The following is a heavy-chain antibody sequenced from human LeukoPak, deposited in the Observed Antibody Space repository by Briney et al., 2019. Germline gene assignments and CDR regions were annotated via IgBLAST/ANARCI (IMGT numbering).Heavy chain of an antibody. CDR2: IYTSGST. CDR1: GYSISSGYF. Sequence: SETLSLTCTVSGYSISSGYFWGWIRPPAGKGLEWIGRIYTSGSTNYNPSLKSRVTMSVDTSKNQFSLKLSSVTAADTAVYYCARDPPQWLRKSGRHYFDYWGQGTLVTVSS. V-gene: IGHV4-4*07. D-gene: IGHD5-12*01. CDR3: ARDPPQWLRKSGRHYFDY. J-gene: IGHJ4*02.